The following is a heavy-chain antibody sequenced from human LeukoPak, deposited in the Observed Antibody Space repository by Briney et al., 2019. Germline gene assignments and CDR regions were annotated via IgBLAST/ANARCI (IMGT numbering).Heavy chain of an antibody. CDR1: GYTFTNYY. D-gene: IGHD2-15*01. V-gene: IGHV1-46*01. Sequence: ASVKVSCKASGYTFTNYYIHWVRQAPGQGLECMGIINPSGGSTSYAQKFQGRVTMTRDMSTSTVYMELSSLRSEDTAVYYCARRRYCSGGSCYPNDAFDIWGQGTMVTVSS. CDR3: ARRRYCSGGSCYPNDAFDI. J-gene: IGHJ3*02. CDR2: INPSGGST.